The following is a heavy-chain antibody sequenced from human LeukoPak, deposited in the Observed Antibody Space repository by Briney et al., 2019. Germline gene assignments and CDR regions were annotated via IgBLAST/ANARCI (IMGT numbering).Heavy chain of an antibody. Sequence: GGSLRLSCAASGFTLRSYWMHWVRQTPGKGLVWVSRINSDGSSANYADSVKGRFTISRDNAKNTLDLQMDSLRAEDTAVYFCARATPVAAAGYYFDYWGQGTQVTVSS. J-gene: IGHJ4*02. CDR3: ARATPVAAAGYYFDY. CDR1: GFTLRSYW. D-gene: IGHD6-13*01. V-gene: IGHV3-74*01. CDR2: INSDGSSA.